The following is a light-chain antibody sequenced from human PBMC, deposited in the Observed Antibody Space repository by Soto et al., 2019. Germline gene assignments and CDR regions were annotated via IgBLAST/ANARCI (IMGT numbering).Light chain of an antibody. Sequence: ETVMTQSPATLSVSPGERPTLSCRASQSVSSNLAWYQQKPGQAPRLLIYDASTRATGIPARFSGSGSGTEFTLTICSLQSEDFAVYYCQQYNTWPLTCGPGTKVDIK. CDR1: QSVSSN. CDR3: QQYNTWPLT. CDR2: DAS. J-gene: IGKJ3*01. V-gene: IGKV3-15*01.